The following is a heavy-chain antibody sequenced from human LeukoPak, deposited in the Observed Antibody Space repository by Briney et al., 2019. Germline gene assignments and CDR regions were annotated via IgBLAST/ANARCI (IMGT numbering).Heavy chain of an antibody. CDR3: ARGYHDSSGYLFDY. Sequence: GASLRVSCKASGYTFTSYDINWVRQAPGQGLEWMGWMNPNSGTTGYAQKLQGRVTMTRNTSISTAYMELSSLRSEDTAVYYCARGYHDSSGYLFDYWGQGTLVTVSS. CDR1: GYTFTSYD. CDR2: MNPNSGTT. D-gene: IGHD3-22*01. V-gene: IGHV1-8*01. J-gene: IGHJ4*02.